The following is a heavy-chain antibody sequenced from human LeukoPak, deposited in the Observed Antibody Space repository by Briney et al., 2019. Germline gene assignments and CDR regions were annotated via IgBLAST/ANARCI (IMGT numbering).Heavy chain of an antibody. Sequence: GESLKISCKGSGYSFTSYWIGWVRQMPGKGLEWMGIIYPGDPDTRYSPSFQGQVTISADKSISTAYLQWSSLKASDTAMYYCARSGYCSSTSCYPIDYWGQGTLVTVSS. J-gene: IGHJ4*02. CDR2: IYPGDPDT. CDR1: GYSFTSYW. V-gene: IGHV5-51*01. D-gene: IGHD2-2*01. CDR3: ARSGYCSSTSCYPIDY.